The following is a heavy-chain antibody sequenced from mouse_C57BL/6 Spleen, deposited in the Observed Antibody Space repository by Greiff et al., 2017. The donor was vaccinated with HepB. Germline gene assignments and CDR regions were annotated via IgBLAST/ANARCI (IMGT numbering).Heavy chain of an antibody. CDR2: IYPRSGNT. CDR1: GYTFTSYG. V-gene: IGHV1-81*01. D-gene: IGHD1-1*01. Sequence: QVQLQQSGAELARPGASVKLSCKASGYTFTSYGISWVKQSTGQGLEWIGEIYPRSGNTYYNEKFKGKATLTADKSSSTAYMELRSLTSEDSAVYFCARYGSSYENYFDYWGQGTTLTVSS. J-gene: IGHJ2*01. CDR3: ARYGSSYENYFDY.